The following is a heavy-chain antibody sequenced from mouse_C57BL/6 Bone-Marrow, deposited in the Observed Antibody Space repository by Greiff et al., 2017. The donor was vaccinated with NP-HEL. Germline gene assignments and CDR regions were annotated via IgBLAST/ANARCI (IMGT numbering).Heavy chain of an antibody. CDR2: IDPENGDT. D-gene: IGHD4-1*01. CDR3: TGAGDWYFDV. V-gene: IGHV14-4*01. J-gene: IGHJ1*03. CDR1: GFNIKDDY. Sequence: DVKLVESGAELVRPGASVKLSCTASGFNIKDDYMHWVKQRPEQGLEWIGWIDPENGDTEYASKFQGKATITADTSTNTAYLQLSSLTSEDTAVYYCTGAGDWYFDVWGTGTTVTVSS.